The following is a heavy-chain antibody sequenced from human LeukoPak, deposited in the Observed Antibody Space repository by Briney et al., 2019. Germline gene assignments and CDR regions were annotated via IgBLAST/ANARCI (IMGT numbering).Heavy chain of an antibody. CDR2: ISYDGSNK. CDR3: AALGGYCSSTSCYEG. Sequence: PGRSLRLSCAASGFTFSSYAMHWVRQAPGKGLEWVAVISYDGSNKYYADSVKGRFTISRDNSKNTLYLQMNSLRAEDTAVYYCAALGGYCSSTSCYEGGGQGTLVTVSS. V-gene: IGHV3-30-3*01. D-gene: IGHD2-2*01. CDR1: GFTFSSYA. J-gene: IGHJ4*02.